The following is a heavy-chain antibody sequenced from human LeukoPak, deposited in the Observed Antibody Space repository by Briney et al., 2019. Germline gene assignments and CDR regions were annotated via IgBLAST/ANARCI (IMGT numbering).Heavy chain of an antibody. D-gene: IGHD2-2*01. CDR1: GGTFSSYA. CDR2: IIPILGIA. V-gene: IGHV1-69*04. J-gene: IGHJ6*03. Sequence: SVKVSCKASGGTFSSYAISWVRQAPGQGLEWMGRIIPILGIANYAQKLQGRVTMTTDTSTSTAYMELRSLRSDDTAVYYCARVALVVVGYYYMDVWGRGSTVTVSS. CDR3: ARVALVVVGYYYMDV.